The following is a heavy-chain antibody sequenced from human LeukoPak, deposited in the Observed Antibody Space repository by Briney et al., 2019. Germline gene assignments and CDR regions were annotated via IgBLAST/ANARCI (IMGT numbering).Heavy chain of an antibody. D-gene: IGHD3-3*01. CDR3: ARGGESRAILHH. V-gene: IGHV3-7*04. CDR1: GFTFREYL. CDR2: KKADGSEK. Sequence: GCLRLSCAASGFTFREYLMNCVRQAPGQGVEWVDNKKADGSEKDCVDSVKGRFTISRDNAKNSLYLQMNSLRVEDTVLYFCARGGESRAILHHWGQRTLVTVSS. J-gene: IGHJ5*02.